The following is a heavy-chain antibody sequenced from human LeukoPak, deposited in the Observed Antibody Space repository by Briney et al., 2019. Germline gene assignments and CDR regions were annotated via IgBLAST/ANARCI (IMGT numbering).Heavy chain of an antibody. D-gene: IGHD6-6*01. V-gene: IGHV3-74*01. CDR1: GFTFSSYW. Sequence: GGSLRLSCAASGFTFSSYWMHRVRQTPGKGLVWVSRINTDGSSTNYADSVKGRFTISRDNSKNTLYLQMNSLRAEDTAVYYCAKGGYYSSSSPLDYWGQGTLVTVSS. CDR2: INTDGSST. CDR3: AKGGYYSSSSPLDY. J-gene: IGHJ4*02.